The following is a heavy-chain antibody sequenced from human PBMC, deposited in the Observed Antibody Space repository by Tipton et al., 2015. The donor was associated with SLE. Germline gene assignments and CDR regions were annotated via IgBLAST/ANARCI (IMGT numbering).Heavy chain of an antibody. CDR3: AVEAVAPSWFDP. D-gene: IGHD6-19*01. J-gene: IGHJ5*02. CDR1: GGSIRSGDYY. Sequence: TLSLTCTVSGGSIRSGDYYWSWIRQPPGKGLEWIGYIYYSGSTYYNPSLKSRVTISVDTSKNQFSLKLSSVTAADTAVYYCAVEAVAPSWFDPWGQGTLVTVSS. V-gene: IGHV4-30-4*01. CDR2: IYYSGST.